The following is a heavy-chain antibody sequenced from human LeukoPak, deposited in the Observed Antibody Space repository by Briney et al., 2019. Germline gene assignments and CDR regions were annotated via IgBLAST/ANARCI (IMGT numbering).Heavy chain of an antibody. Sequence: KPSETLSLTCAVYGGSFSGYYWSWIRQPPGKGLEWIGEINHSGSTNYNPSLKSRVTISVDTSKNQFSLKLSSVTAADTAVYYRARRNDSSGYFDYWGQGTLVTVSS. J-gene: IGHJ4*02. CDR2: INHSGST. D-gene: IGHD6-25*01. CDR3: ARRNDSSGYFDY. V-gene: IGHV4-34*01. CDR1: GGSFSGYY.